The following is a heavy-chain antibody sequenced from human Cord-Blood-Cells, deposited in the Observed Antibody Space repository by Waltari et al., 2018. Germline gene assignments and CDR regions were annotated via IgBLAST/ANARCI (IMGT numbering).Heavy chain of an antibody. V-gene: IGHV1-69*01. J-gene: IGHJ5*02. CDR2: ILPILGTA. CDR1: GGTFSSYA. D-gene: IGHD1-26*01. Sequence: QVQLVQSGAEVKKPGSSVKVSCKASGGTFSSYAISWVRQAPGQGLEWMGGILPILGTANYAQKFQGRVTITADESTSTAYMERSSLRSEDTAVYYCARDLTYSGSYYWFDPWGQGTLVTVSS. CDR3: ARDLTYSGSYYWFDP.